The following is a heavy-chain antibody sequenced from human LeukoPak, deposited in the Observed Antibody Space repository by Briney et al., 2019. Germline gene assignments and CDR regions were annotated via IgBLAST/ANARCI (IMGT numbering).Heavy chain of an antibody. V-gene: IGHV3-30*04. CDR2: ISYDGSNK. Sequence: PGRSLRLSCAASGFTFSSYAMHWVRRAPGKGLEWVAVISYDGSNKYYADSVKGRFTISRDNSKNTLYLQMNSLRAEDTAVYYCAKTALSSSCFVPGAMSCYYYYYMDVWGKGTTVTISS. CDR1: GFTFSSYA. D-gene: IGHD6-13*01. J-gene: IGHJ6*03. CDR3: AKTALSSSCFVPGAMSCYYYYYMDV.